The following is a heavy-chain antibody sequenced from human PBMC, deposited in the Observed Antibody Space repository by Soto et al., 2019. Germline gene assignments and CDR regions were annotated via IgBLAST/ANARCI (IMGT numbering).Heavy chain of an antibody. J-gene: IGHJ4*02. CDR3: ARYSSGGYVGWGRWCYFDY. V-gene: IGHV1-69*12. CDR1: GGTFSSYA. CDR2: IIPIFGTA. D-gene: IGHD6-19*01. Sequence: QVQLVQSGAEVKKPGSSVKVSCKASGGTFSSYAISWVRQAPGQGLEWMGGIIPIFGTANYAQKFQGRVTITADETTSSAIXELSCLRSEDTAVYYCARYSSGGYVGWGRWCYFDYWGQGPLVAVSS.